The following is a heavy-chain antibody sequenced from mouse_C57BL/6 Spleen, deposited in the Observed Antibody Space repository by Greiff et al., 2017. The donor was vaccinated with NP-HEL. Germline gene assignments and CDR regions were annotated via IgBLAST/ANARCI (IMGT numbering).Heavy chain of an antibody. CDR1: GFTFSDYY. Sequence: EVMLVESEGGLVQPGSSMKLSCTASGFTFSDYYMAWVRQVPEKGLEWVANINYDGSSTYYLDSLKSRFIISRDNAKNILYLQMSSLKSEDTATYYCARDQYYGSSYGGFAYWGQGTLVTVSA. CDR2: INYDGSST. D-gene: IGHD1-1*01. CDR3: ARDQYYGSSYGGFAY. V-gene: IGHV5-16*01. J-gene: IGHJ3*01.